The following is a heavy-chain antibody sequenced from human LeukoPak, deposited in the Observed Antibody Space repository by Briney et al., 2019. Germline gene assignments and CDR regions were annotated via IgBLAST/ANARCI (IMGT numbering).Heavy chain of an antibody. CDR1: GGSIISYY. Sequence: SETLSLTCTVSGGSIISYYWSWIRQPPGKGLEWIGYIYYSGSTNYNPSLKSRVTISVDTSKNQFSLKLSSVTAADTAVYYCARGDAVTSFDYWGQGTLVTVSS. J-gene: IGHJ4*02. CDR3: ARGDAVTSFDY. CDR2: IYYSGST. D-gene: IGHD4-17*01. V-gene: IGHV4-59*01.